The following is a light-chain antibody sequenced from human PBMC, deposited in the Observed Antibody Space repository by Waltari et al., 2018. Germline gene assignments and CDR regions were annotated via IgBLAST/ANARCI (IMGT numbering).Light chain of an antibody. V-gene: IGLV1-47*01. CDR1: SSTIGSNS. Sequence: QSVLTQPPSASGTPGQSVTISCSGSSSTIGSNSVHCSQQLPGTAPKLLIYGNNPRPSGVPDRFSGSKSSTSASLAISGLRSDDEADYYCATWDDSLGGLWVFGGGTKLTVL. CDR3: ATWDDSLGGLWV. CDR2: GNN. J-gene: IGLJ3*02.